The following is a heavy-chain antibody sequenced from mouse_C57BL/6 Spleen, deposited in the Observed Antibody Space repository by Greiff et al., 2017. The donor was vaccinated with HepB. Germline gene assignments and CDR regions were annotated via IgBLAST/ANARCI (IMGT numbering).Heavy chain of an antibody. Sequence: QVQLQQPGTELVKPGASVKLSCKASGYTFTSYWMHWVKQRPGQGLEWIGNINPSNGGTNYNEKFKGKATFTADTSSNTAYMQLSSLTTEDSAIYYCARNYGSSYWYFDVWGTGTTVTVSS. CDR1: GYTFTSYW. D-gene: IGHD1-1*01. CDR3: ARNYGSSYWYFDV. V-gene: IGHV1-53*01. CDR2: INPSNGGT. J-gene: IGHJ1*03.